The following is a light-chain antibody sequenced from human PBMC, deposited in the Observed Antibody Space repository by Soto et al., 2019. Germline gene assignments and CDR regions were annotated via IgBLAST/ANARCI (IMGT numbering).Light chain of an antibody. V-gene: IGKV3-15*01. J-gene: IGKJ5*01. CDR2: GAS. CDR1: QNVRSN. CDR3: QQYNTWPPIT. Sequence: CQNVRSNLAWYQQKPGQAPRLLIYGASTRATGIPARFSGTGSGTEFTLTISSLQSEDFAVYNCQQYNTWPPITYDQGTRLEI.